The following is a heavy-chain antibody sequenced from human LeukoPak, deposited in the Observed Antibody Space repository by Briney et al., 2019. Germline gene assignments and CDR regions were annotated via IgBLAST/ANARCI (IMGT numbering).Heavy chain of an antibody. CDR2: IWYDGSNK. J-gene: IGHJ4*02. V-gene: IGHV3-33*08. CDR1: GLTFSTHA. CDR3: AREEFDY. Sequence: GGSLRLSCVSSGLTFSTHAIHWVRQAPGKGLEWVAVIWYDGSNKYYADSVKGRFTISRDNSKNTLYLQMNSLRAEDTAVYYCAREEFDYWGQGTLVTVSS.